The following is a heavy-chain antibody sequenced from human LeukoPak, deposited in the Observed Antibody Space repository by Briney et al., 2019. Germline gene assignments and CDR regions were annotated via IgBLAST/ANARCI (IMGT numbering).Heavy chain of an antibody. Sequence: GESLKISCTGSGYSFTSYWIGWVRQMPGKGLEWMGIIYPGDSDTRYSPSFQGQDTISADKSISTAYLQWSSLKASDTAMYYCARKSHSSSWTHFDYWGQGTLVTVSS. CDR2: IYPGDSDT. V-gene: IGHV5-51*01. CDR3: ARKSHSSSWTHFDY. D-gene: IGHD6-13*01. J-gene: IGHJ4*02. CDR1: GYSFTSYW.